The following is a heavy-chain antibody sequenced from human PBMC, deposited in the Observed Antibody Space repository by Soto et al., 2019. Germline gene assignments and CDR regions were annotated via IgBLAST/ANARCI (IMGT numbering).Heavy chain of an antibody. CDR1: GGTFSSYA. J-gene: IGHJ4*02. V-gene: IGHV1-69*13. D-gene: IGHD3-22*01. CDR2: IVPIFGTA. Sequence: ASVKVSCKASGGTFSSYAISWVRQAPGQGLEWMGGIVPIFGTANYAQKFQGRVTITADESTSTAYMELSSLRSEDTAVYYCARIGYDSSGRIYYFDYWGQGTLVTVSS. CDR3: ARIGYDSSGRIYYFDY.